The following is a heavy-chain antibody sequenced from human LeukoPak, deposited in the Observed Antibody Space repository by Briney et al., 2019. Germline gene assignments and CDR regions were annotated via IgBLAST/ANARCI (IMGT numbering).Heavy chain of an antibody. CDR3: ARGGSAGVDFDY. CDR1: GFTFSSYS. CDR2: ISSSSSYI. J-gene: IGHJ4*02. Sequence: GGSLRLSCAASGFTFSSYSMNRVRQAPGKGLEWVSSISSSSSYIYYADSVKGRFTISRDNAKNSLYLQMNSLRAEDTAVYYCARGGSAGVDFDYWGQGTLVTVSS. V-gene: IGHV3-21*01. D-gene: IGHD1-14*01.